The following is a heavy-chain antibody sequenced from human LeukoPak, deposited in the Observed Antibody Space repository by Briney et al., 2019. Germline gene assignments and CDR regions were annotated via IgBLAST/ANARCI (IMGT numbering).Heavy chain of an antibody. D-gene: IGHD6-13*01. V-gene: IGHV3-7*01. Sequence: GGSLRLSCAASGFTFRNYWMSWVRQAPGKGLEWVANIKEDGSEKHYADSVKGRFTISRDNAKNSLYLQSLYLQMNSLRAEDTAVYYCARAHYSSFDYWGQGTLVTVSS. CDR1: GFTFRNYW. CDR3: ARAHYSSFDY. CDR2: IKEDGSEK. J-gene: IGHJ4*02.